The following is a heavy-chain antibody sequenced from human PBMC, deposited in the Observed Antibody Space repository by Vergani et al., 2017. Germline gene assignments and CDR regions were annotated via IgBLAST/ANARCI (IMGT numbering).Heavy chain of an antibody. V-gene: IGHV3-9*01. CDR2: ISWNSGSI. Sequence: EVQLVESGGGLVQPGRSLRLSCAASGFTFDDYAMHWVRQAPGKGLEWVSGISWNSGSIGYADSVSGRFTISRDNAKNSLYLQMNSLRAEDTALYYCAREQNWFDPWGQGTLVTVSS. CDR1: GFTFDDYA. CDR3: AREQNWFDP. J-gene: IGHJ5*02.